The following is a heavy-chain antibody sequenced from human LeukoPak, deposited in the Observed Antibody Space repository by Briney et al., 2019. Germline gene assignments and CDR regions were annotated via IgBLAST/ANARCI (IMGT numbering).Heavy chain of an antibody. V-gene: IGHV4-61*02. CDR2: IYTSGIT. D-gene: IGHD6-19*01. CDR3: ATRYSSGWYRSYYYFDY. CDR1: GGSVSSVSSY. Sequence: SETLSLTCTVSGGSVSSVSSYWSWVRQPAGKGLEWIGRIYTSGITDYNPSLKSRVTISVDTSKNQFSLKLSSVTAADTAVYYCATRYSSGWYRSYYYFDYWGQGTLVTVSS. J-gene: IGHJ4*02.